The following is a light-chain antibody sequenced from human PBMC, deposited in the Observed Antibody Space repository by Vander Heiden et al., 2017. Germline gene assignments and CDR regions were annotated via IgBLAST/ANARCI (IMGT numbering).Light chain of an antibody. V-gene: IGLV2-14*03. CDR1: SSDVGVYNY. Sequence: SALTQPASVAGYPGQSITIYCTGTSSDVGVYNYVSWYQQHPGKAPKLMIYDVSKRPSVVPNRFSGSKSGNTASLTISGLQAEHEAEYYCSSYTSSSTRVFGGGTKLTVL. CDR3: SSYTSSSTRV. CDR2: DVS. J-gene: IGLJ3*02.